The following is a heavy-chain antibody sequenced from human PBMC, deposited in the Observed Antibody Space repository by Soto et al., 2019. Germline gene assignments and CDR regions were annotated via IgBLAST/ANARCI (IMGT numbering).Heavy chain of an antibody. D-gene: IGHD3-3*01. CDR3: ARRTFWSGYYYYYYGMDV. CDR1: GGTFSSYA. Sequence: GASVKVSCKASGGTFSSYAISWVRQAPGQGLEWMGGIIPIFGTANYAQKFQGRVTITADESTSTAYMELSSLRSEDTAVYYCARRTFWSGYYYYYYGMDVWGHGTTVTVSS. V-gene: IGHV1-69*13. J-gene: IGHJ6*02. CDR2: IIPIFGTA.